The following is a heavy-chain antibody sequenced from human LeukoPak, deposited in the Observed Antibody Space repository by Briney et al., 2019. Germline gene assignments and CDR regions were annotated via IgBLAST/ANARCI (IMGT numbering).Heavy chain of an antibody. J-gene: IGHJ4*02. V-gene: IGHV5-51*01. D-gene: IGHD3-3*01. CDR3: ARQNDFRLDY. CDR2: IFPGDSDT. CDR1: GYSFSSYW. Sequence: GGSLRISSKGSGYSFSSYWIGWVRQMPGKGLEWMGVIFPGDSDTRYGPSLQGQVTISVDTSIGTAYLQWSSLKASDTAIYYCARQNDFRLDYWGQGTLVTVSS.